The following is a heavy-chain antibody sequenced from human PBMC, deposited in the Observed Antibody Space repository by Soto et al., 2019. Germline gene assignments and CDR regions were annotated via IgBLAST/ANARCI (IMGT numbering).Heavy chain of an antibody. V-gene: IGHV4-4*02. CDR2: IYHSGST. J-gene: IGHJ6*02. Sequence: SETLSLTCAVSGGSISSSNWWSWIRQPPGKGLEWIGEIYHSGSTNYNPSLKSRVTISVDKSKNQFSLKLSSVTAADTAVYYCARGEFHYSGSGSYYDGMDVWGQGTTVTVSS. CDR3: ARGEFHYSGSGSYYDGMDV. D-gene: IGHD3-10*01. CDR1: GGSISSSNW.